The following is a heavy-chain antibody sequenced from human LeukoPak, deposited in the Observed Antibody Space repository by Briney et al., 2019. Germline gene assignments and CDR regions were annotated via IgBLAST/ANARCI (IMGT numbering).Heavy chain of an antibody. CDR1: RFTFSSYA. V-gene: IGHV3-23*01. Sequence: GGSLRLSCAASRFTFSSYALTWVSQAPGKGLEWVSSISDSGGRTYYADSVKGRFTISRYNSKTMLHLRMNSLRVEDTAVYYCAKAKSPIFSSVCYYVRNWSRGTVVTVSS. CDR2: ISDSGGRT. CDR3: AKAKSPIFSSVCYYVRN. D-gene: IGHD3-10*02. J-gene: IGHJ1*01.